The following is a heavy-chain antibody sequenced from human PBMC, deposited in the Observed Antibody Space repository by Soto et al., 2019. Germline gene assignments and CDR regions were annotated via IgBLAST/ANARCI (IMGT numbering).Heavy chain of an antibody. D-gene: IGHD3-22*01. CDR2: IVVGSGNT. J-gene: IGHJ5*02. CDR1: GFTFTSSA. CDR3: ATIRSSGYYYYGVFDRGTGWFDP. V-gene: IGHV1-58*01. Sequence: GASVKVSCKASGFTFTSSAVQWVRQARGQRLEWIGWIVVGSGNTNYAQKFQERVTVTEDTSTDTAYMELSSLRSEDTAVYYCATIRSSGYYYYGVFDRGTGWFDPWGQGTLVTVSS.